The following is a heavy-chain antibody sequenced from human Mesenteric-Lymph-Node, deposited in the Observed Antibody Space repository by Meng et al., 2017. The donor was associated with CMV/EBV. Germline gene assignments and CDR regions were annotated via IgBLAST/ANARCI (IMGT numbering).Heavy chain of an antibody. CDR2: IYYSGST. V-gene: IGHV4-31*03. CDR3: ARGPLWSGYDTAGCYFDL. D-gene: IGHD3-3*01. Sequence: SETLSLTCTVSGGSISSDDYYWNWIRQHPGKGLEWIGYIYYSGSTYYTPSLKSRVSISKDTAKNQLSLRLSSVTAADTAVYYCARGPLWSGYDTAGCYFDLWGRGTLVTVSS. CDR1: GGSISSDDYY. J-gene: IGHJ2*01.